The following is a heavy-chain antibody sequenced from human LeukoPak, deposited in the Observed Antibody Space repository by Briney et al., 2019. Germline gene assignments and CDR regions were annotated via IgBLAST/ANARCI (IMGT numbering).Heavy chain of an antibody. V-gene: IGHV4-59*08. CDR3: ARGGSSGSNWFDP. CDR1: GGSISSYY. J-gene: IGHJ5*02. Sequence: SETLSLTCTVSGGSISSYYWNWIRQPPGKGLEYIGYIYYSGSTNYNPSLKSRVTISVDTSKNQFSLRLSSVTAADTAVYYYARGGSSGSNWFDPWGQGNLVTVSS. CDR2: IYYSGST. D-gene: IGHD3-22*01.